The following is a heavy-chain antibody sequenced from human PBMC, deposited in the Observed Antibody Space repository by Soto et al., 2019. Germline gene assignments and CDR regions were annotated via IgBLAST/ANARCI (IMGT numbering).Heavy chain of an antibody. CDR1: GGTFSSYT. V-gene: IGHV1-69*02. CDR2: IIPILGIA. Sequence: QVQLVQSGAEVKKPGSSVKVSCKASGGTFSSYTISWVRQAPGQGLEWMGRIIPILGIANYAQKFKGRVTIAADKSTSTVYMELSRLRSEDTAVYYCASLGYGSSTSCSSGEDNWFDPWGQGTLVTVSS. D-gene: IGHD2-2*01. CDR3: ASLGYGSSTSCSSGEDNWFDP. J-gene: IGHJ5*02.